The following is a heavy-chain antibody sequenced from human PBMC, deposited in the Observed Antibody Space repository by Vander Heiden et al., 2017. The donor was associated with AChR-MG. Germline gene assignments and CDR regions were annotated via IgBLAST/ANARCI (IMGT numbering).Heavy chain of an antibody. Sequence: QVQLQESGPGLVKPSQTLSLTCTVSAGSISSGDSYWRWIRQPPGKGLEWIGYIYYSGSTYYNPSLKSRVTISVDTSKNQFSLKLSSVTAADTAVYDCATRYSGYGHFDYWGQGTLVTVSS. CDR3: ATRYSGYGHFDY. CDR2: IYYSGST. CDR1: AGSISSGDSY. J-gene: IGHJ4*02. V-gene: IGHV4-30-4*01. D-gene: IGHD5-12*01.